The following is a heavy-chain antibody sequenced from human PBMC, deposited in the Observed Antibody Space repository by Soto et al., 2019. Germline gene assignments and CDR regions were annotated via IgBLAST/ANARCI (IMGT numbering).Heavy chain of an antibody. V-gene: IGHV1-18*01. D-gene: IGHD3-10*01. CDR1: GYTFASYG. CDR2: ISAYNGNT. Sequence: QVQLVQSGAVVKKPGASVKVSCKASGYTFASYGISWVRQAPGQGLEWMGRISAYNGNTNYARKPKGRVTMTTDPSTRTAYMELRYLRSDDTAVYYCARDTYGSGAGYWGQGTLVAVSS. J-gene: IGHJ4*02. CDR3: ARDTYGSGAGY.